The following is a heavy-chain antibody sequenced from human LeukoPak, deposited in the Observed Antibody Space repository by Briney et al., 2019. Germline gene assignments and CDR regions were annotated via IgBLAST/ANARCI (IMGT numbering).Heavy chain of an antibody. Sequence: PSETLSLTCAVYGGSFSGYYWSWIRQPPGKGLEWIGEINHSGSTNYNPSLKSRVTISVDTSKNQFSLKLSSVTAADTAVYYCARERIFGVVIISPYYYYYGMDVWGQGTTVTVSS. D-gene: IGHD3-3*01. CDR2: INHSGST. V-gene: IGHV4-34*01. CDR3: ARERIFGVVIISPYYYYYGMDV. J-gene: IGHJ6*02. CDR1: GGSFSGYY.